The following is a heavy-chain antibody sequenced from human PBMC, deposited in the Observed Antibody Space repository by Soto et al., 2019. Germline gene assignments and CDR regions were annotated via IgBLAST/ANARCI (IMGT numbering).Heavy chain of an antibody. CDR1: GGSISSGGYY. D-gene: IGHD2-15*01. CDR3: AREDSGYCSGGSCYGFDY. J-gene: IGHJ4*02. CDR2: IYYSGST. V-gene: IGHV4-31*03. Sequence: SETLSLTCTVSGGSISSGGYYWSWIRQHPGKGLEWIGYIYYSGSTYYNPSLKSRVTISVDTSKNHFSLKLSSVTAADTAVYYCAREDSGYCSGGSCYGFDYWGQGTLVTVSS.